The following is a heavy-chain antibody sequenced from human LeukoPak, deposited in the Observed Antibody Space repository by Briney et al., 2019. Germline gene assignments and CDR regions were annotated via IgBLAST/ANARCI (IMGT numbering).Heavy chain of an antibody. Sequence: SETLSLTCTVSGGSISSYYWSWIRQPPGKGLEWIGYIYYSGSTNYNPSLKSRVTISVDTSKNQFSLKLSSVTAADTAVYYCARDGGKYYYGSGSYYNGSYYYYGMDVWGQGTTVTVSS. V-gene: IGHV4-59*01. CDR2: IYYSGST. CDR1: GGSISSYY. CDR3: ARDGGKYYYGSGSYYNGSYYYYGMDV. J-gene: IGHJ6*02. D-gene: IGHD3-10*01.